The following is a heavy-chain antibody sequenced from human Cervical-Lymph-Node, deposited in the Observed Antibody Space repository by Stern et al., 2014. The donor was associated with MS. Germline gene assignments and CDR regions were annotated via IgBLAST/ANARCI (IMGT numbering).Heavy chain of an antibody. D-gene: IGHD5-18*01. CDR2: MNTNNANT. CDR3: VRGGFSYGYGLDA. CDR1: GYTFINYD. J-gene: IGHJ6*02. Sequence: QVQLVQSGSQVRKPGASVKVSCQASGYTFINYDIFWVRQATGQGLEWMGWMNTNNANTGHAQKFQGRVTMTRNTSISTAYMELSGLRSDDTAVYYCVRGGFSYGYGLDAWGQGTAVIVSS. V-gene: IGHV1-8*01.